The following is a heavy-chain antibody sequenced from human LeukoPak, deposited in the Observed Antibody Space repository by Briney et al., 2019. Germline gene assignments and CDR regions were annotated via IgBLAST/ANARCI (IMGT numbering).Heavy chain of an antibody. CDR2: ISGSGGIT. CDR3: AKETSRIGGSMASFDY. J-gene: IGHJ4*02. Sequence: GGTLRLSCAASGFTFSNYGMSWVRQAPGKGLEWVSAISGSGGITYYADSVKGRFTISRDNSKNTLYLQMNSLRAEDTAVYYCAKETSRIGGSMASFDYWGQGTLVTVSS. CDR1: GFTFSNYG. D-gene: IGHD1-26*01. V-gene: IGHV3-23*01.